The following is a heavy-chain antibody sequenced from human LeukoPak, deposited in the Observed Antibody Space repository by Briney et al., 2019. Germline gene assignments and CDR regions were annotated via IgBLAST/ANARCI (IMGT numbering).Heavy chain of an antibody. Sequence: GFXXDDXXXXWVRQAAGKXXXXXCGXNWNGGSTVYGDCVKGRFTMCRDNAKNCVYVQMNSLRAEDTGVYYCARDQRGXSYSKYXXDYWGQXTLVTVSS. CDR2: XNWNGGST. V-gene: IGHV3-20*03. CDR1: GFXXDDXX. D-gene: IGHD5-18*01. J-gene: IGHJ4*02. CDR3: ARDQRGXSYSKYXXDY.